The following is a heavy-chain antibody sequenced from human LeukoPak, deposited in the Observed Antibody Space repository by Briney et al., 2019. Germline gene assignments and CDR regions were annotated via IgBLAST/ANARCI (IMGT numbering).Heavy chain of an antibody. V-gene: IGHV3-74*01. J-gene: IGHJ3*02. CDR2: IDNDGTTT. D-gene: IGHD3-16*01. CDR3: ARGGMGGGGAFVI. CDR1: GLTSSSYW. Sequence: GEPLTLSCAASGLTSSSYWMHWARQPPGKGLVWVARIDNDGTTTNYAAPVKGRYTISRDNAKNTVLLQMSSLRGDGTAEYYFARGGMGGGGAFVIWGQGAIVAVSP.